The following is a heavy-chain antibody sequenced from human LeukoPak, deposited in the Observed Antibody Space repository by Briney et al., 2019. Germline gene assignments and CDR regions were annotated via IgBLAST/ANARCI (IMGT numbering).Heavy chain of an antibody. CDR1: GGSISSSSYY. CDR2: INYRGNT. Sequence: KTSETLSLTCTVSGGSISSSSYYWGWIRQPPGKGLEWIGSINYRGNTYYKPSLESRVTISVDTSKNQFSLRMSSVTAADTAVYYCAKTRGRGQVHPGTSGYINYWGQGILVSVSS. CDR3: AKTRGRGQVHPGTSGYINY. V-gene: IGHV4-39*01. J-gene: IGHJ4*02. D-gene: IGHD3-22*01.